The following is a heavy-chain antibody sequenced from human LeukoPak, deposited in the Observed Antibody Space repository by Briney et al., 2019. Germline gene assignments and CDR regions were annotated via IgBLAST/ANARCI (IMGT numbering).Heavy chain of an antibody. V-gene: IGHV3-53*01. CDR1: GFTVSSNY. CDR3: ASDSDSGSYFS. Sequence: GGSLRLSCAASGFTVSSNYMSWVRQAPGKGLEGVSVIYSGGSTYYAESVKGRFTISRDNSKNTLYLQMNSLRAEDRAVYYCASDSDSGSYFSWGQGTLVTVSS. J-gene: IGHJ4*02. D-gene: IGHD1-26*01. CDR2: IYSGGST.